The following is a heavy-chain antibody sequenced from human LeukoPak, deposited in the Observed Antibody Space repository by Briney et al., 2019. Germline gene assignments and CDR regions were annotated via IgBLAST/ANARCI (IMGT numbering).Heavy chain of an antibody. D-gene: IGHD3-22*01. CDR3: AKLAYYYDSSGYNIADY. J-gene: IGHJ4*02. CDR2: IKEDGTET. CDR1: GFMFSSNW. Sequence: GGSLRLSCAASGFMFSSNWMSWVRLAPGKGLEWVANIKEDGTETYYVDSVKGRFTISRDNAKNTLYLQMNSLRAEDTAVYYCAKLAYYYDSSGYNIADYWGQGTLVTVSS. V-gene: IGHV3-7*01.